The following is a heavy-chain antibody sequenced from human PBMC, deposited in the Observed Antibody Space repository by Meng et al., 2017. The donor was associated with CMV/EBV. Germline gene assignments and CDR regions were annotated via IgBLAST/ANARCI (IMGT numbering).Heavy chain of an antibody. CDR2: IKQDGSEK. V-gene: IGHV3-7*01. Sequence: GGSLSLSCAASGFTFSSYWMSWVRQAPGKGLEWVANIKQDGSEKYYVDSVKGRFTISRDNAKNSLYLQMNSLRAEDTAVYYCARGGDFWSGYSWSYYGMDVWGQGTTVTVSS. CDR1: GFTFSSYW. CDR3: ARGGDFWSGYSWSYYGMDV. D-gene: IGHD3-3*01. J-gene: IGHJ6*02.